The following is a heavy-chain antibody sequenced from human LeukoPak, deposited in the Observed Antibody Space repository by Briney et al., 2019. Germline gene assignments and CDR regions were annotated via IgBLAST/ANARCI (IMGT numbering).Heavy chain of an antibody. CDR3: ARASGELPSDYYYYMDV. J-gene: IGHJ6*03. V-gene: IGHV1-69*06. D-gene: IGHD1-26*01. CDR1: GGTFSSYA. CDR2: IIPIFGTA. Sequence: SVKVSCKASGGTFSSYAISWVRQAPGQGLEWMGGIIPIFGTANYAQKFQGRVTITADKSTSTAYMELSSLRSEDTAVYYCARASGELPSDYYYYMDVWGKGTTVTVSS.